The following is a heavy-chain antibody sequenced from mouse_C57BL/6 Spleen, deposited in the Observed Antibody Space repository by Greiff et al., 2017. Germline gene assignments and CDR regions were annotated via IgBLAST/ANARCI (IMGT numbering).Heavy chain of an antibody. Sequence: VQLQQSGPELVKPGASVKISCKASGYTFTDYYMNWVKQSHGKSLEWIGDINPNNGGTSYNQKFKGKATLTVDKYSSTAYMELRSLTSEDSAVYYCARAYYSNYEDWYFDVWGTGTTVTVSS. CDR3: ARAYYSNYEDWYFDV. J-gene: IGHJ1*03. D-gene: IGHD2-5*01. CDR1: GYTFTDYY. V-gene: IGHV1-26*01. CDR2: INPNNGGT.